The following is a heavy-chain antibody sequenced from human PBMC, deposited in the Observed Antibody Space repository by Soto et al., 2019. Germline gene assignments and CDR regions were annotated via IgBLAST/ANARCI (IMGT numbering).Heavy chain of an antibody. J-gene: IGHJ4*02. D-gene: IGHD5-18*01. CDR1: GGTFSSYA. Sequence: QVQLVQSGAEVKKPGSSVKVSWKASGGTFSSYAISWVRQAPGQGLEWMGGIIPIFGTANYAQNFQGRVTSTADTSTSTFYMELSSLRSEDTALYDCARDSRRGDSYGLPSDYWGQGTLVTVSS. CDR3: ARDSRRGDSYGLPSDY. CDR2: IIPIFGTA. V-gene: IGHV1-69*06.